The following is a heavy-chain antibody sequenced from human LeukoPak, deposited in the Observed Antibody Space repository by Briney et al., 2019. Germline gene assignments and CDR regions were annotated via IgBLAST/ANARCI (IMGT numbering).Heavy chain of an antibody. Sequence: GGSLRLSCAASGFSVTDYAMTWIRQSPGKGLEWVSSMSDIGPNTYYADSVKGRFTLSRDTSKNTLFLQMNSLRAEDTALYYCARRLSLRFDAFAVWGPGTMVTVSS. V-gene: IGHV3-23*01. J-gene: IGHJ3*01. D-gene: IGHD3-3*01. CDR3: ARRLSLRFDAFAV. CDR2: MSDIGPNT. CDR1: GFSVTDYA.